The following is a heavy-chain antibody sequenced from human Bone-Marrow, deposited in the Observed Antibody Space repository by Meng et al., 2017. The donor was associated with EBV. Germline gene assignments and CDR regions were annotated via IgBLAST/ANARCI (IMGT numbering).Heavy chain of an antibody. CDR2: INEHGTIT. CDR1: GFSFSNYW. V-gene: IGHV3-74*01. J-gene: IGHJ4*02. Sequence: VQLGEAGGALVRPGGSLRLSCATSGFSFSNYWMHWVRQAPGKGLVWVSRINEHGTITTYADSVEGRFTISRDNAKNTMYLQMNSLRDEDTAVYYCSRDLVGSDDSWGQGTLVTVSS. CDR3: SRDLVGSDDS.